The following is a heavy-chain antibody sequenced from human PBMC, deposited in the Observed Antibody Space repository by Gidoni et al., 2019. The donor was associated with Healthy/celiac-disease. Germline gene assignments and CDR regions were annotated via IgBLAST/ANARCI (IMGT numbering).Heavy chain of an antibody. J-gene: IGHJ4*02. CDR2: IRSKAYGGTT. V-gene: IGHV3-49*04. CDR3: TRGDGDQYIHGGEFDY. Sequence: EVQLVESGGGLVQPGRSLKISCTAYGFTFGDYAMSWVRQAPGKGLEWVGFIRSKAYGGTTEYAASVKGRFTISRDDSKSIAYLQMNSLKTEDTAVYYCTRGDGDQYIHGGEFDYWGQGTLVTVSS. CDR1: GFTFGDYA. D-gene: IGHD4-17*01.